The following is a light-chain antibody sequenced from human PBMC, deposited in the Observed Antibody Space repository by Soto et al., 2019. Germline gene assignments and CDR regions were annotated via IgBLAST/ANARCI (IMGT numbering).Light chain of an antibody. J-gene: IGKJ5*01. CDR1: HDISTD. Sequence: DIQLTQSPSLLSASLGDRVTITCRASHDISTDLAWYQQKPGKAPKLMIYEASTLQSGVPSRFSGSGSGTEFTLTISGLLPEDFATYHCQQLNTLPFTFGQGTRLEI. V-gene: IGKV1-9*01. CDR2: EAS. CDR3: QQLNTLPFT.